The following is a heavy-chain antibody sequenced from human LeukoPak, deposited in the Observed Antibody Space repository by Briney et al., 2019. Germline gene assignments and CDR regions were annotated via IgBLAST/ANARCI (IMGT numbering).Heavy chain of an antibody. D-gene: IGHD3-22*01. CDR3: AGAAGSGYSTRYDAFDI. CDR1: GYTFTGYY. Sequence: GASVKVSCKASGYTFTGYYMHWVRQAPGQGLEWMGIINPSGGSTSYAQKFQGRVIMTRDMSTSTVYMELSSLRSEDTAVYYCAGAAGSGYSTRYDAFDIWGQGTMVTVSS. V-gene: IGHV1-46*01. CDR2: INPSGGST. J-gene: IGHJ3*02.